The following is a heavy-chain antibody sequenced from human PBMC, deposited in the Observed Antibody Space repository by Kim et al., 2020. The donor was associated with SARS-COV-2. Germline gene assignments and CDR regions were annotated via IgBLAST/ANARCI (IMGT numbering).Heavy chain of an antibody. D-gene: IGHD6-6*01. J-gene: IGHJ4*02. Sequence: GGSLILSCAASGFTFSSYSMNWVRQAPGKGLEWVSYISSSSGTIYYADSVKGRFTISRDNAKNSLYLQMNSLRDEDTAVYYCARAYSSFYSHFDYWGQGTLVTVSS. CDR3: ARAYSSFYSHFDY. V-gene: IGHV3-48*02. CDR2: ISSSSGTI. CDR1: GFTFSSYS.